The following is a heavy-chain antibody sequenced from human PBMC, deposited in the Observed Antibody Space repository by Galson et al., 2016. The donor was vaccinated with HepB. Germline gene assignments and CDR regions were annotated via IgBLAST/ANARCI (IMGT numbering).Heavy chain of an antibody. Sequence: SLRLSCATSGFTFRTYAMGWVRQAPGKGLEWLSSINSAGGLTSYADSVKGRFTISRDNSKNTLNLQMNSLRAEDTAVDYCAKDRGGGYCSSTTCYALVFEHWGQGTLVTVSS. CDR1: GFTFRTYA. D-gene: IGHD2-2*01. V-gene: IGHV3-23*01. CDR3: AKDRGGGYCSSTTCYALVFEH. J-gene: IGHJ1*01. CDR2: INSAGGLT.